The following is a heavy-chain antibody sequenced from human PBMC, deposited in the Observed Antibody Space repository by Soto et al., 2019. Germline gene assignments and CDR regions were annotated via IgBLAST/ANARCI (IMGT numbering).Heavy chain of an antibody. J-gene: IGHJ5*02. CDR3: AREKSDLELFNWLDP. Sequence: DVQLAQPGAEVKKPGESLRITCEASGYSFTTYWISWVRQMPGKGLEWMGAIDPRDCYTKYSPSFQGHVTISVDKSISTAYLQWNSLKASDTAIYYCAREKSDLELFNWLDPWGQGTLVTVSS. V-gene: IGHV5-10-1*03. CDR1: GYSFTTYW. D-gene: IGHD1-7*01. CDR2: IDPRDCYT.